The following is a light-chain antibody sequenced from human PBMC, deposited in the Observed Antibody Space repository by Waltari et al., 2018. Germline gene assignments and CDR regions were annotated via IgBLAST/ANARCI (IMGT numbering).Light chain of an antibody. CDR2: WAS. V-gene: IGKV4-1*01. CDR1: ASILFSSNNKHY. J-gene: IGKJ2*01. Sequence: DIVMTQSPDSLAVSLGERVTITCKSSASILFSSNNKHYLAWYQQKPRQPPRLLLYWASTREAWVPDRFSGSGSGTQFTLTISGLQPDDVATYYCQQYHSTPYTFGQGTRLEI. CDR3: QQYHSTPYT.